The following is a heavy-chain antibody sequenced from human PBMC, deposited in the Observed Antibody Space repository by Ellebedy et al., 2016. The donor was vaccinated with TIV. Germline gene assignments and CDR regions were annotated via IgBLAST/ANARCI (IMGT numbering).Heavy chain of an antibody. D-gene: IGHD6-13*01. V-gene: IGHV6-1*01. Sequence: SQTLSLTCAISGDSVSSNSVAWNWIRQSPSRGLEWLGRTYYRSKWFNEYAVSVTSRITINPDTSKNQFSLQLNSVTPEDTAVYYCARMYTTSLDVWGQGTTVIVSS. CDR1: GDSVSSNSVA. CDR2: TYYRSKWFN. CDR3: ARMYTTSLDV. J-gene: IGHJ6*02.